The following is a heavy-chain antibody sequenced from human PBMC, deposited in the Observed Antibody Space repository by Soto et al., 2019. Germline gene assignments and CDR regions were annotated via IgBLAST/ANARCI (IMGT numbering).Heavy chain of an antibody. V-gene: IGHV4-59*01. J-gene: IGHJ4*02. CDR3: ARDNGYSYGYTLDH. D-gene: IGHD5-18*01. CDR1: DGSISSDY. Sequence: PSETLSLTCTVSDGSISSDYWSWIRQPPGKGLEWIGYIYYSGSTKYNPSLKSRVTISVDTSKNQFSLNLSSVTAADTAVYYCARDNGYSYGYTLDHWGQGTLVTVSS. CDR2: IYYSGST.